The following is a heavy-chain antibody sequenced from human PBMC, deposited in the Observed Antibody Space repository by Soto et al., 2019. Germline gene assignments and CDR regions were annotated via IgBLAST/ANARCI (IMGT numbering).Heavy chain of an antibody. CDR2: IYYSGST. CDR3: ARTDLAVADYYYYGMDV. V-gene: IGHV4-30-4*01. D-gene: IGHD6-19*01. CDR1: GGSISSGDYY. Sequence: SETLSLTCTVSGGSISSGDYYWSWIRQPPGKGLEWIGYIYYSGSTYYNPSLKSRVTISVDTSKNQFSLKLSSVTAADTAVYYCARTDLAVADYYYYGMDVWGQGTTVTVSS. J-gene: IGHJ6*02.